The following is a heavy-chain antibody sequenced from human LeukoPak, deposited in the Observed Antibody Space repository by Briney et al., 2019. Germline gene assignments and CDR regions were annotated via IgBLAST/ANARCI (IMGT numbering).Heavy chain of an antibody. Sequence: GGSLRLSCPASGFTFSDYSMSWVRQAPGKGLEWGSSISSSSDYIYYADSVKGRFTISRDNARNSLYLQMNSLRAEDTDVYYCARSRSVSNYKGMDVWGQGTTVTVSS. V-gene: IGHV3-21*01. J-gene: IGHJ6*02. CDR3: ARSRSVSNYKGMDV. D-gene: IGHD5/OR15-5a*01. CDR2: ISSSSDYI. CDR1: GFTFSDYS.